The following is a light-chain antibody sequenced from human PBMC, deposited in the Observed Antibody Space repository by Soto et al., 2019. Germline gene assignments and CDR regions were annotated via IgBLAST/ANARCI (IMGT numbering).Light chain of an antibody. CDR2: GAS. CDR1: QSVSRS. Sequence: EMVMTQSPATLSVSPGERATLSCRVSQSVSRSLAWYQQKPGQAPRLLIYGASSRATGIPDRFSGSGSGTDFTLTISRLEPEDFAMYYCHQYGISPPVTFGQGTRLEIK. V-gene: IGKV3-20*01. CDR3: HQYGISPPVT. J-gene: IGKJ5*01.